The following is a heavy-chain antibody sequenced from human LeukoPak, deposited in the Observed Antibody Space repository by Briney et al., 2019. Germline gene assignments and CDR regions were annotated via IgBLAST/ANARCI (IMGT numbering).Heavy chain of an antibody. D-gene: IGHD3-22*01. V-gene: IGHV4-38-2*02. CDR2: IYHSGST. J-gene: IGHJ4*02. Sequence: MSSETLSLTCTVSGYSISSGYYWGRIRQPPGKGLEWIGSIYHSGSTYYNPSLKSRVTISVDTSKNQFSLKLSSVTAADTAVYYCARDREIVVVRGSPFDYWGQGTLVTVSS. CDR3: ARDREIVVVRGSPFDY. CDR1: GYSISSGYY.